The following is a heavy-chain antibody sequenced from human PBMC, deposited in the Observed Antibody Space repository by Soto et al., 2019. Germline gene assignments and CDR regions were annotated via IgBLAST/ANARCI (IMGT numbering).Heavy chain of an antibody. V-gene: IGHV4-4*08. CDR3: ARGVGSGSYYNQYNWFDP. CDR2: VSPIWGS. CDR1: GDSISSYY. D-gene: IGHD3-10*01. J-gene: IGHJ5*02. Sequence: PSETLSLTCTVSGDSISSYYWGWIRQPPGKEMEWIGYVSPIWGSAYNPSLQSRVAISLDTSKSQFSLELTSVTATDTAVYYCARGVGSGSYYNQYNWFDPWGQGTLVTVSS.